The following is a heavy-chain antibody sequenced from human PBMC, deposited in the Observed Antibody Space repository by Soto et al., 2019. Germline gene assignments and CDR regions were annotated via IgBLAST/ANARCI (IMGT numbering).Heavy chain of an antibody. J-gene: IGHJ5*02. CDR2: ISHAGRT. CDR3: ARAVAPYLGTWFDP. CDR1: GGSISSGNSYA. Sequence: SETLSLTCAVSGGSISSGNSYAWSWIRQPPGKGLEWIGSISHAGRTSYNPSLKGRVTMSVDKSKNQFSLKLSSVTAADMAVYYCARAVAPYLGTWFDPWGQGSLVTVSS. V-gene: IGHV4-30-2*01. D-gene: IGHD3-16*01.